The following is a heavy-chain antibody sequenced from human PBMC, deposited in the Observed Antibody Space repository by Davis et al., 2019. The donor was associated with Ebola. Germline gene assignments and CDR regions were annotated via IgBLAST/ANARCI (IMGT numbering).Heavy chain of an antibody. CDR2: IKQDGSEK. D-gene: IGHD5-12*01. Sequence: PGGSLRLSCAASGFTFSSYWMSWVRQAPGKGLEWVANIKQDGSEKYYVDSVKGRFTISRDNAKNSLYLQMNSLRAEDTAVYYCARDSRVATIPLDYWGQGTLVTVSS. J-gene: IGHJ4*02. V-gene: IGHV3-7*01. CDR3: ARDSRVATIPLDY. CDR1: GFTFSSYW.